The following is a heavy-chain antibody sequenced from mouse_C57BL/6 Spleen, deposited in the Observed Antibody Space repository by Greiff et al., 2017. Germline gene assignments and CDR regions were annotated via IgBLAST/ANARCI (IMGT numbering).Heavy chain of an antibody. CDR1: GYTFTSYW. CDR3: AVITTVVNYFDY. V-gene: IGHV1-64*01. D-gene: IGHD1-1*01. Sequence: QVQLKQPGAELVKPGASVKLSCKASGYTFTSYWMHWVKQRPGQGLEWIGMIHPNSGSTNYNEKFKSKATLTVDKSSSTAYMQLSSLTSEDSAVYYCAVITTVVNYFDYWGQGTTLTVSS. J-gene: IGHJ2*01. CDR2: IHPNSGST.